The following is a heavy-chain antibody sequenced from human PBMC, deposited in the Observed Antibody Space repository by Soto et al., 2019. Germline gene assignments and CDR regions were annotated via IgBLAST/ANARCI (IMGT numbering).Heavy chain of an antibody. CDR3: ARDFPRNSGSYHRRDY. J-gene: IGHJ4*02. V-gene: IGHV1-18*01. D-gene: IGHD1-26*01. Sequence: QVQLVQSGAEVKKPGASVKVSCKASGYTFTSYGISWVRQAPGQGLEWMGWISAYNGNTNYAQKLQGRVTMTTDTXTXRAYMELRSLRSDDTAVYYCARDFPRNSGSYHRRDYWGQGTLVTVSS. CDR2: ISAYNGNT. CDR1: GYTFTSYG.